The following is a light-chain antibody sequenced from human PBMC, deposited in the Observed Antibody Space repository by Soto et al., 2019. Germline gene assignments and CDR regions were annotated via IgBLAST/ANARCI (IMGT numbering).Light chain of an antibody. J-gene: IGKJ3*01. CDR3: QTFYSASFT. CDR1: QDIRNY. Sequence: DILMTQSPSSLSSSVGDRVTVTCRASQDIRNYFAWYQQKPGKLPTLLIYAASTLDSGVPSRFSGSGSGTDFTLTISSLQPEDVATYYCQTFYSASFTFGPGTTVDL. V-gene: IGKV1-27*01. CDR2: AAS.